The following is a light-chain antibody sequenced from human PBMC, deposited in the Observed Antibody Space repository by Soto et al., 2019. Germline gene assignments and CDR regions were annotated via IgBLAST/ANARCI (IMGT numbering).Light chain of an antibody. V-gene: IGLV1-44*01. CDR3: AAWDDSLNGYV. CDR2: SNN. CDR1: SSNIGSNT. J-gene: IGLJ1*01. Sequence: QSVLTQPPSASGTPGQSVTISCSGSSSNIGSNTVNWYQQLPGTAPKPLIYSNNQRPSGVPDRFSGSKSGTSASLAISGLQYEDEADYYCAAWDDSLNGYVFGNGTKVTV.